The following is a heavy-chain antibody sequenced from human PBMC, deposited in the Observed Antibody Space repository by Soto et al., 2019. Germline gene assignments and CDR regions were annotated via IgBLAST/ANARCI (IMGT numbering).Heavy chain of an antibody. J-gene: IGHJ4*02. CDR2: INPDATTI. CDR3: ATAGSYRFDH. CDR1: GFTFSNYW. V-gene: IGHV3-74*01. D-gene: IGHD3-10*01. Sequence: GGSLRLSCATSGFTFSNYWIHWVRQAPGEGLVWVSRINPDATTINYADSVKGRFTVSRDNAKNTLYLQMSSLRAEDTAVYYCATAGSYRFDHWGQGTLVTVYS.